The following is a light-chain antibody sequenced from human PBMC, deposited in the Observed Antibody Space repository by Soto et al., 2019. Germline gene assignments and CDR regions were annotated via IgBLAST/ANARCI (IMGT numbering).Light chain of an antibody. J-gene: IGLJ2*01. CDR2: GVS. CDR3: GSYTSSSTLV. V-gene: IGLV2-14*02. Sequence: QSVLTQPASVSGSPGQSITISCTGTSSDIDVFDLVSWYRQHPGKAPKLMIYGVSKRPSGVSDRFSGSKSGKTASLTISGLQAEDEADYYCGSYTSSSTLVFGGGTKLTVL. CDR1: SSDIDVFDL.